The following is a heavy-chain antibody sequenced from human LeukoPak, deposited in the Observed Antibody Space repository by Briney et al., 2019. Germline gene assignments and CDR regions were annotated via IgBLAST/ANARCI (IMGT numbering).Heavy chain of an antibody. V-gene: IGHV3-30-3*01. Sequence: GGSLRLSCSASGFTFSSYAMHWVRQAPGKGLEWVAVISYDGSNKYYADSVKGRFTISRDNSKNTLYLQMNSLRAEDTAVYYCARDPPVGGDYYFDYWGQGTLVTVSS. CDR2: ISYDGSNK. CDR1: GFTFSSYA. J-gene: IGHJ4*02. D-gene: IGHD3-16*01. CDR3: ARDPPVGGDYYFDY.